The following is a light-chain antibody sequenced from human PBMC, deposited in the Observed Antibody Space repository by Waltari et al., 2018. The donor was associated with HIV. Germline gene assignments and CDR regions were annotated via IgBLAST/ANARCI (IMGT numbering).Light chain of an antibody. CDR3: LLSYDGDVV. J-gene: IGLJ2*01. CDR1: AGGGNGGHC. V-gene: IGLV7-46*01. Sequence: QPVVTQEPSLTVSPGGTVILTCASSAGGGNGGHCPYRFQQRPGQAPKPLIFDSNNRYSWTPARFTGSFLGGKAALTLTGAQPEDDADYYCLLSYDGDVVFGGGTKLTVL. CDR2: DSN.